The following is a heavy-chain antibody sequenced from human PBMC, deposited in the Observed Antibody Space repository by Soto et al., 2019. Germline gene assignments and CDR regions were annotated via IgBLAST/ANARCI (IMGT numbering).Heavy chain of an antibody. V-gene: IGHV3-53*01. D-gene: IGHD3-10*01. CDR2: IYSGGST. Sequence: GGSLRLSCAASGFTVSSNYMSWVRQAPGKGLEWVSVIYSGGSTYYADSVKGRFTIPRDNSKNTLYLQMNSLRAEDTAVYYCARDIGGGYYSMDVWGQGTTVTVSS. J-gene: IGHJ6*02. CDR1: GFTVSSNY. CDR3: ARDIGGGYYSMDV.